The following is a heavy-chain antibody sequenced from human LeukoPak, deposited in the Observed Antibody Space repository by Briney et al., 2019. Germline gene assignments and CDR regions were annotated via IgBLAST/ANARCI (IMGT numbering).Heavy chain of an antibody. J-gene: IGHJ4*02. V-gene: IGHV3-66*01. CDR2: IYSGGDT. CDR1: GFTVRSYY. D-gene: IGHD6-13*01. CDR3: AREGATAGSGYYFDY. Sequence: GGSLRLSCAVSGFTVRSYYMAWVRQAPGKGLEWVSVIYSGGDTYYADSVKGRFTISRDNTKKSLYLQMNSLRAEDTAVYYCAREGATAGSGYYFDYWGQGSLVTVSS.